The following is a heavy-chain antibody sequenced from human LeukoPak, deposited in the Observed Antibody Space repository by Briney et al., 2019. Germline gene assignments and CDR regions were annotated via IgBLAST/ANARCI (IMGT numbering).Heavy chain of an antibody. D-gene: IGHD3-22*01. Sequence: PGGSLRLSCAASGFTFSSYGMHWVRQAPGKGLEWVAVIWYDGSNKYYADSVKGRFTISRDNSKNTLYLQMNSLRAEDTAVYYCARSGDMIVVVLDYWGQGTLVTVPS. V-gene: IGHV3-33*01. J-gene: IGHJ4*02. CDR3: ARSGDMIVVVLDY. CDR1: GFTFSSYG. CDR2: IWYDGSNK.